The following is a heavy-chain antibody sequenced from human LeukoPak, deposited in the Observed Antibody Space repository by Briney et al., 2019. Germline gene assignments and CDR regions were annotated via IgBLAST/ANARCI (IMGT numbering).Heavy chain of an antibody. CDR2: INHSGST. CDR3: AREGPLGSGSYSAFDY. CDR1: GGSFSGYY. V-gene: IGHV4-34*01. J-gene: IGHJ4*02. Sequence: SETLSLTCAVYGGSFSGYYWSWIRQPPGKGLEWIGEINHSGSTNYNPSLKSRVTISVDTSKNQFSLKLSSVTAADTAVYYCAREGPLGSGSYSAFDYWGRGTLVTVSS. D-gene: IGHD3-10*01.